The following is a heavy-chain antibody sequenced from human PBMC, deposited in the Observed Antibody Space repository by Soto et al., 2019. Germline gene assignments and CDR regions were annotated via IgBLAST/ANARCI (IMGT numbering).Heavy chain of an antibody. J-gene: IGHJ6*02. D-gene: IGHD1-20*01. V-gene: IGHV3-48*02. CDR1: GLLFSNYN. CDR2: IGSSSSYI. CDR3: ARGDNWSHDYNYDMDV. Sequence: PWGSLRLSCSACGLLFSNYNMYWVRPAPGKGLEWVSYIGSSSSYIYYADSVRGRFTISRDNARNSLLLQMNSLRDEDTAVYYCARGDNWSHDYNYDMDVWGQGTTVTVSS.